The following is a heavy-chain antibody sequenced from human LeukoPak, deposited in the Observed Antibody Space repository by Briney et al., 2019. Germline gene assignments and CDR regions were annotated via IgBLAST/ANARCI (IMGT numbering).Heavy chain of an antibody. V-gene: IGHV3-23*01. D-gene: IGHD3-22*01. CDR1: GFTFSSYA. CDR3: AKVTYYYDSSGYYDY. J-gene: IGHJ4*02. CDR2: ISGSGGST. Sequence: PGGSLRLSCAASGFTFSSYAMSWVRQAPGKGLEWVSAISGSGGSTYYADSVKGRFTISRDNSKNTLYLQMNSLRAEDTAVYYCAKVTYYYDSSGYYDYWGQGTLVTASS.